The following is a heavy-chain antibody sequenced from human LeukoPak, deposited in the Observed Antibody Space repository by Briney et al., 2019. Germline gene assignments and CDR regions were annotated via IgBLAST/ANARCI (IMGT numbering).Heavy chain of an antibody. J-gene: IGHJ5*02. D-gene: IGHD2-21*02. Sequence: ASVKVSCKASGYNFAAYYFHWVRQAPGQGLEWMGWMSPNTGDANYAHNFRGRVAMTRDPSITTAYLDLTSLGSGDTAIYYCARAIYGDSLDLWGQGTLVSVA. CDR2: MSPNTGDA. CDR1: GYNFAAYY. CDR3: ARAIYGDSLDL. V-gene: IGHV1-2*02.